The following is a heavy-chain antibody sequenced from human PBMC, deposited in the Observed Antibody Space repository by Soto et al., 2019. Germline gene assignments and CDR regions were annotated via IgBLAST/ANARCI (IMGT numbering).Heavy chain of an antibody. CDR3: ARRGAAAGYYYYYYGMDV. D-gene: IGHD6-13*01. CDR2: IYYSGST. J-gene: IGHJ6*02. CDR1: GGSISSSSYY. Sequence: SETLSLTCTVSGGSISSSSYYWGWTRQPPGKGLEWIGSIYYSGSTYYNPSLKSRVIISVDTSKNQFSLKLSSVTAADTAVYYCARRGAAAGYYYYYYGMDVWGQGTTVTVSS. V-gene: IGHV4-39*01.